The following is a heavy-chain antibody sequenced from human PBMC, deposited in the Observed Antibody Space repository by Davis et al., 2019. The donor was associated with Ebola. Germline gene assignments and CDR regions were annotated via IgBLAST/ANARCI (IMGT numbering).Heavy chain of an antibody. D-gene: IGHD3-10*01. CDR1: GYTFTSYG. Sequence: ASVKVSCKASGYTFTSYGISWVRQAPGQGLEWMGWINPNSGGTNYAQKFQGWVTMTRDTSISTAYMELSRLRSDDTAVYYCARGKFGRNYYYYMDVWGKGTTVTVSS. CDR3: ARGKFGRNYYYYMDV. J-gene: IGHJ6*03. V-gene: IGHV1-2*04. CDR2: INPNSGGT.